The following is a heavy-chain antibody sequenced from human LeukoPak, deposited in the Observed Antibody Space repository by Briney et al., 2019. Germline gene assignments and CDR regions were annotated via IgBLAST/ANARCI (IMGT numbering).Heavy chain of an antibody. CDR1: GGSFSSYY. J-gene: IGHJ4*02. CDR3: ARGILVTVYAAFDY. V-gene: IGHV4-34*01. D-gene: IGHD2-8*01. Sequence: SETLSLTCGVYGGSFSSYYWTWIRQSPGMGLEWIGEIIHTGRTNYSPSLTSRVTISVDSSKNQFSLELSSVTAADTAVYYCARGILVTVYAAFDYRSQGTLVTVSS. CDR2: IIHTGRT.